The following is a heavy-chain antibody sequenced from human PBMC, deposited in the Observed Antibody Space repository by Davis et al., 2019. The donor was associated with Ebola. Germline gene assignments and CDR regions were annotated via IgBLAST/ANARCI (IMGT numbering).Heavy chain of an antibody. V-gene: IGHV3-9*01. Sequence: PGGSLRLSCAASGFTFDDYAMHWVRQAPGNGLEWVSGISWNSGSIGYADSVKGRFTISRHNSKNTLYLQMNSLRAEDTAVYYCARDNVGYFDYWGQGTLVTVSS. CDR3: ARDNVGYFDY. CDR1: GFTFDDYA. CDR2: ISWNSGSI. D-gene: IGHD1-26*01. J-gene: IGHJ4*02.